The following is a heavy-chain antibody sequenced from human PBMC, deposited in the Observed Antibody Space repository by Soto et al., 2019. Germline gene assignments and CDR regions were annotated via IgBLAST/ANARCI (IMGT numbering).Heavy chain of an antibody. CDR1: GFTFSSYW. CDR3: AREVAAAGTGFHP. Sequence: PGGSLRLSCAASGFTFSSYWMHWVRQAPGKGLVWVSRINSDGSSTSYADSVKGRFTISRDNAKNTLYLQMNSLRAEDTAVYYCAREVAAAGTGFHPWGQGTLVTVSS. CDR2: INSDGSST. J-gene: IGHJ5*02. V-gene: IGHV3-74*01. D-gene: IGHD6-13*01.